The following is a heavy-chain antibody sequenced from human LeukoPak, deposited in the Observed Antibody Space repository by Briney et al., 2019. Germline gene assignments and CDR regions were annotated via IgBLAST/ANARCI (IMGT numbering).Heavy chain of an antibody. CDR3: ARRNGHTWDVGNWFDP. Sequence: SETLSLTCSLSGDSIRTNSYFWAWIRQPPGMELEWIGSISYNGITYYNPFLTSRAIVSVDTSKNQFSLNLNSVTAADTAAYYCARRNGHTWDVGNWFDPWGQGTLVTVSS. V-gene: IGHV4-39*01. CDR2: ISYNGIT. J-gene: IGHJ5*02. CDR1: GDSIRTNSYF. D-gene: IGHD5-24*01.